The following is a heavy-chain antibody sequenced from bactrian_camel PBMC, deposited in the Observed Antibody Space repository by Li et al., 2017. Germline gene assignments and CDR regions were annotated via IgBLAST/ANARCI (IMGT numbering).Heavy chain of an antibody. V-gene: IGHV3S53*01. CDR2: IDSDGRI. D-gene: IGHD6*01. CDR3: AAGSWVAGSLDEHDYVH. J-gene: IGHJ4*01. Sequence: QVQLVESGGGSVQAGGSLRLSCVASGLTSSTTCMGWLRQAPGKEREEVAFIDSDGRITYADSVKGRFTISQDYDKNTVYLQMNNLKPEDTAMYYCAAGSWVAGSLDEHDYVHWGQGTQVTVS. CDR1: GLTSSTTC.